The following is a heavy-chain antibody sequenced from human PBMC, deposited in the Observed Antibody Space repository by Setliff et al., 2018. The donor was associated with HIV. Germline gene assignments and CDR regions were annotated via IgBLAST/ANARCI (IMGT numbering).Heavy chain of an antibody. CDR3: AMSYTDTSGYLN. CDR2: IRSKAFNYAT. Sequence: GGSLRLSCAASGFTFSGSAMHWVRQASGKGLEWVGRIRSKAFNYATSYAASVNGRLTISRDDSQNTAYLQMNSLKTEDTAVYYCAMSYTDTSGYLNWGQGALVTVSS. J-gene: IGHJ4*02. CDR1: GFTFSGSA. V-gene: IGHV3-73*01. D-gene: IGHD3-22*01.